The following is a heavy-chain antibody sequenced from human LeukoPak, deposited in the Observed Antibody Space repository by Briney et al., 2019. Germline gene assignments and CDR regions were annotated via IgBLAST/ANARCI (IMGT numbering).Heavy chain of an antibody. CDR2: ISGSGGAT. V-gene: IGHV3-23*01. J-gene: IGHJ6*03. CDR1: GFTFSSLA. D-gene: IGHD1-14*01. Sequence: GGSLRLSCAASGFTFSSLAMSWVRQAPGKGLEWVSAISGSGGATYYADSVKGRFTISRDNSKNTLYLQVNSLRAEDTAVYYCAKGYNYDFGYNVGDVYYYLVVWGKGTTVTVSS. CDR3: AKGYNYDFGYNVGDVYYYLVV.